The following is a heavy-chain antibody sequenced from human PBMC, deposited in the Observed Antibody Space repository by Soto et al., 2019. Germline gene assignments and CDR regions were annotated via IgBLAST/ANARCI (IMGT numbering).Heavy chain of an antibody. D-gene: IGHD1-26*01. CDR2: IYYSGST. CDR1: GGSISSGGYY. J-gene: IGHJ4*02. CDR3: AREGGIVGATAADY. Sequence: QVQLQESGPGLVKPSQTLSLTCTVSGGSISSGGYYWSWIRQHPGKGLEWIGYIYYSGSTYYNPSLKSRVTISVDPSKNQFALKLSSVTAADTAVYYCAREGGIVGATAADYWGQGTLVTVSS. V-gene: IGHV4-31*03.